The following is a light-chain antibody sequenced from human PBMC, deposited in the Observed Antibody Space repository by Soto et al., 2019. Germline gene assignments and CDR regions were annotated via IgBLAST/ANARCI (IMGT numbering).Light chain of an antibody. CDR2: GAS. V-gene: IGKV3-20*01. CDR1: QSVSSSY. J-gene: IGKJ1*01. Sequence: IVFASVSGAQSLSPGERDTLSWRASQSVSSSYLAWYQQKPGQAPRLLIYGASSRATGIPDRFSGSGSGTDFTLTISRLEPEDFAVYYCQQYGSSGTFGQGTKVDIK. CDR3: QQYGSSGT.